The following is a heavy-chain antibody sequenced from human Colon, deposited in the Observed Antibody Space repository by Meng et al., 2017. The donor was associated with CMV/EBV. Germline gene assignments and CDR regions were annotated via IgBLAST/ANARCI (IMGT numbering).Heavy chain of an antibody. CDR1: GFTFDDYA. Sequence: GGSLRLSCAGSGFTFDDYAIHWVRQVPGKGLEWVSGISWNSDNIDYADSVKGRFTISRDNAKNSLYVQKNSLRAEDTALYYCAREMYYSGSGNYAAFYYGMDVWGQGTTVTVSS. V-gene: IGHV3-9*01. D-gene: IGHD3-10*01. CDR3: AREMYYSGSGNYAAFYYGMDV. CDR2: ISWNSDNI. J-gene: IGHJ6*02.